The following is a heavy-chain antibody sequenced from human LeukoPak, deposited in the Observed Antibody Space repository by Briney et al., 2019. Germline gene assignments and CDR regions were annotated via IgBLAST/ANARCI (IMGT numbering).Heavy chain of an antibody. CDR1: GLTIRSYW. D-gene: IGHD3-22*01. CDR3: AREPYYYDRSHGFHI. Sequence: GGSLRLSCVVSGLTIRSYWESWVTQAPGRGLEWVANIKKDGSEKYYVDSVKGRFTISRDNAKNSLYLQIRSLRAEDSAVYYCAREPYYYDRSHGFHIWGQGTMVTVSS. CDR2: IKKDGSEK. J-gene: IGHJ3*02. V-gene: IGHV3-7*05.